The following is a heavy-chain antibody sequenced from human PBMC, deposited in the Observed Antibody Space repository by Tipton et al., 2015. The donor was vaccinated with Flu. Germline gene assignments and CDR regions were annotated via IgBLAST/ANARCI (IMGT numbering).Heavy chain of an antibody. CDR2: IYHNGKT. J-gene: IGHJ4*02. D-gene: IGHD1-1*01. V-gene: IGHV4-38-2*02. CDR1: GYSISSGYY. Sequence: TLSLTYPVSGYSISSGYYWGWIRQPPGKRLEWIGNIYHNGKTYYNPSLKSRVTISVDTSKNQFSLRLTSVTAADTAIYYCAGDSNINWFFDWGQGILVTVSS. CDR3: AGDSNINWFFD.